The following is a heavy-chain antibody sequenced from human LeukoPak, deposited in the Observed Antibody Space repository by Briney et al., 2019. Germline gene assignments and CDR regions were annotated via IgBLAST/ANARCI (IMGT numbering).Heavy chain of an antibody. D-gene: IGHD3-22*01. Sequence: PGGSLRLSCAASGFTFSSYSMNWVRQAPGKGLEWVSSISSSSSYIYYADSVKGRFTISRDNAKNSLYLQMNSLRAEDTAVYYCARGKITMIVVGTFDYWGQGTLVTVSS. CDR3: ARGKITMIVVGTFDY. J-gene: IGHJ4*02. CDR1: GFTFSSYS. V-gene: IGHV3-21*01. CDR2: ISSSSSYI.